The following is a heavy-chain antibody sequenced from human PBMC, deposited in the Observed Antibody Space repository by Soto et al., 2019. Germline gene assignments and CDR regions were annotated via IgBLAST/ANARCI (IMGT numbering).Heavy chain of an antibody. Sequence: SETLSLTCSVSGDSISTSSYYWGWIRQSPGEGLEWIGSIHNSGSTHYNPSLQSRVTISGDASKKQFSLKLRSVTAADTAVYYCASTKDETLYFDYWGQGTLVTVSS. CDR2: IHNSGST. V-gene: IGHV4-39*01. CDR1: GDSISTSSYY. J-gene: IGHJ4*02. CDR3: ASTKDETLYFDY. D-gene: IGHD2-15*01.